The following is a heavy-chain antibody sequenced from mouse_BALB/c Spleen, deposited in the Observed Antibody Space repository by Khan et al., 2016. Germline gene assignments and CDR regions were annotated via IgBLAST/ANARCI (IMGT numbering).Heavy chain of an antibody. J-gene: IGHJ4*01. CDR3: RRDAMDY. V-gene: IGHV1-18*01. CDR2: LNPNNGGT. CDR1: GYSFTGYY. Sequence: VQLKESGPDLVKPGASVKISCTASGYSFTGYYMDWVKQSPGKSLEWIGRLNPNNGGTTYNQNFKGKAILTVDKSSTTAYMQLRSLTSEDSAVYYCRRDAMDYWGQGTSVTVSS.